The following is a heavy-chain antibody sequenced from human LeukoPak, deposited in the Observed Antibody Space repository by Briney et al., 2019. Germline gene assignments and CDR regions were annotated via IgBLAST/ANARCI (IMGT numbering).Heavy chain of an antibody. CDR2: IYYSGST. CDR3: ANLSSFDYYYYYYMDV. V-gene: IGHV4-39*01. Sequence: SETLSLTCTVSGGSISSSSYYWGWIRQPPGKGLEWIGSIYYSGSTYYNPSLKSRVTISVDTSKNQFSLKLISVTAADTAVYYCANLSSFDYYYYYYMDVWGKGTTVTVSS. J-gene: IGHJ6*03. D-gene: IGHD6-6*01. CDR1: GGSISSSSYY.